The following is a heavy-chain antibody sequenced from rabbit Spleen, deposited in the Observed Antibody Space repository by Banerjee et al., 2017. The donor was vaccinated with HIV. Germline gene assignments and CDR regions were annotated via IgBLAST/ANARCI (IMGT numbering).Heavy chain of an antibody. D-gene: IGHD8-1*01. CDR1: GVSFSNYNF. CDR2: IDTGSRDFT. Sequence: QEQLVESGGGLVQPEGSLTLTCTASGVSFSNYNFMCWVRQAPGKGLEWIACIDTGSRDFTYYASWAKGRFTISKTSSTTVTLQMTSLTVADTATYFCARDSGSSFSSYGMDLWGPGTLVTVS. V-gene: IGHV1S45*01. J-gene: IGHJ6*01. CDR3: ARDSGSSFSSYGMDL.